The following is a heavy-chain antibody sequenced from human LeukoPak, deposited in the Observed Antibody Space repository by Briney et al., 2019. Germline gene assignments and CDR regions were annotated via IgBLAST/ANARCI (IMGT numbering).Heavy chain of an antibody. D-gene: IGHD3/OR15-3a*01. J-gene: IGHJ4*02. CDR1: GDSISYFY. V-gene: IGHV4-4*07. Sequence: PSETLSLTCSVSGDSISYFYWSWIRQAAGKGLEWIGRTSSSGNTDYNASLKSRVTMSVDTSKNQLSLKLSSVTAADTAVYYCARQTGSGLFILPGGQGTLVTVSS. CDR3: ARQTGSGLFILP. CDR2: TSSSGNT.